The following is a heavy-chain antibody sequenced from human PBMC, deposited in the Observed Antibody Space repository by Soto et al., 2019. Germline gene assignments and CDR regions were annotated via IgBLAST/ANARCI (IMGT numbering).Heavy chain of an antibody. CDR2: ILSKAGNYAT. J-gene: IGHJ4*02. Sequence: EVQLVESGGGLVQPGGSLKLSCAASGFIFSGYAVHWVRQASGKGLEWVGRILSKAGNYATAYPASMKGRFTISRDDSENTAFQQMNSLKTEDTAVYYCIRGGSPYYYDYWGQGTLVAFSS. CDR3: IRGGSPYYYDY. D-gene: IGHD1-26*01. V-gene: IGHV3-73*01. CDR1: GFIFSGYA.